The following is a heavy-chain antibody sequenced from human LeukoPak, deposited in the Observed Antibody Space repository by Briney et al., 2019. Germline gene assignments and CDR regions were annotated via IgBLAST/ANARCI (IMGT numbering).Heavy chain of an antibody. CDR3: AREGDRRYYYYYGMEV. CDR2: ISPKSGGT. V-gene: IGHV1-2*02. CDR1: GYTFTGHF. D-gene: IGHD2-21*02. Sequence: ASVKVSCKASGYTFTGHFMHWVRQAPGQGLEWMGWISPKSGGTNYAQKFQGRVTMARDTSIRTAYMELSRLTSDDTAVYYCAREGDRRYYYYYGMEVWGQGTTVTVSS. J-gene: IGHJ6*02.